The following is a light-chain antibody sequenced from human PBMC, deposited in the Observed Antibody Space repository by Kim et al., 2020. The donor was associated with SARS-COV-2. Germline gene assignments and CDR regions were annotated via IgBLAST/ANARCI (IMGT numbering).Light chain of an antibody. Sequence: ASVGDRVSITCRASQSISTSLAWYQQKPGKAPDLLVPDASTLEDGVPSRFSGSGSGTQFTLTITNLQPDDYATYYCHQYNDYSALTFGGGTKLEI. V-gene: IGKV1-5*01. J-gene: IGKJ4*01. CDR1: QSISTS. CDR2: DAS. CDR3: HQYNDYSALT.